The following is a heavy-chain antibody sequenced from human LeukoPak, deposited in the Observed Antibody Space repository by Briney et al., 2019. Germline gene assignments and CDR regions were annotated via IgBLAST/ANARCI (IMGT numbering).Heavy chain of an antibody. D-gene: IGHD3-10*01. Sequence: GGSLRLSCAASGFTFSHYSMHWVRQAPGKGLEYVSAINSNGDDTYYVNSVKGRFTISRDNSKNTLYLQMGSLRAEDTAVYYCTRRLDGSGSSGYFDYWGQGTLVTVSS. CDR2: INSNGDDT. CDR1: GFTFSHYS. V-gene: IGHV3-64*01. CDR3: TRRLDGSGSSGYFDY. J-gene: IGHJ4*02.